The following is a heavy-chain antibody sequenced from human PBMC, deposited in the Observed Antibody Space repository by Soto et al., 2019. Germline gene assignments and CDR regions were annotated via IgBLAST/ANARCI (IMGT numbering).Heavy chain of an antibody. J-gene: IGHJ4*02. CDR3: ARELYSCGAECPYYMDY. D-gene: IGHD2-21*01. V-gene: IGHV3-21*04. CDR1: GFTFTRYS. CDR2: ISSTTNYI. Sequence: GGSLRLSCAASGFTFTRYSMNWVRQAPGKGLEWVSSISSTTNYIYYGDSMKGRFTISRDNGKNSLYLEMHSLRAEDTAVYYCARELYSCGAECPYYMDYWGQGTPVTVSS.